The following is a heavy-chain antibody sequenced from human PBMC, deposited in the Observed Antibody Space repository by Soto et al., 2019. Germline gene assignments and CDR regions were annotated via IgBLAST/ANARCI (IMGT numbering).Heavy chain of an antibody. CDR2: ISGSGGTK. Sequence: EVQLLESGGGLVQPGGSLRLSCAASGFTFSSYAMSWVRQAPGKGLEWVSGISGSGGTKYHADSVKGRFPISRDNSKNTLYLQMNSLRAEDTALYYCAKDRLGATPYFFDYWGQGTLVTVSS. D-gene: IGHD1-26*01. V-gene: IGHV3-23*01. J-gene: IGHJ4*02. CDR3: AKDRLGATPYFFDY. CDR1: GFTFSSYA.